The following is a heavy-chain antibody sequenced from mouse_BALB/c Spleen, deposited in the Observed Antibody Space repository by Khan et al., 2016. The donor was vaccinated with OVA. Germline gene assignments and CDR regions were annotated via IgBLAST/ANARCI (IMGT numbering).Heavy chain of an antibody. J-gene: IGHJ2*01. CDR3: DRTARLTY. CDR1: GYSITSGYG. V-gene: IGHV3-2*02. Sequence: VQLKESGPGLVKPSQSLSLTCTVTGYSITSGYGWNWIRQFPGNKLEWMGYISYSGSTNYNPSLKSRISLTRDTSKNQFFLQLNSVTTEDTATYYCDRTARLTYWVQGTTLTVSS. D-gene: IGHD1-2*01. CDR2: ISYSGST.